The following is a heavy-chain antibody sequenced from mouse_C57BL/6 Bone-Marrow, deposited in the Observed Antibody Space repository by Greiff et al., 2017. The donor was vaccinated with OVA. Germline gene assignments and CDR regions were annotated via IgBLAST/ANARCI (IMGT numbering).Heavy chain of an antibody. J-gene: IGHJ1*03. CDR1: GFTFTDYY. Sequence: EVQLVESGGGLVQPGGSLSLSCAASGFTFTDYYMSWVRQPPGKALEWLGFIRNKANGYTTEYSASVKGRFTISRDNSQSILYLQMNALRAEDSATYYCARYLLRYRYFDVWGTGTTVTVSS. V-gene: IGHV7-3*01. CDR3: ARYLLRYRYFDV. CDR2: IRNKANGYTT. D-gene: IGHD1-1*01.